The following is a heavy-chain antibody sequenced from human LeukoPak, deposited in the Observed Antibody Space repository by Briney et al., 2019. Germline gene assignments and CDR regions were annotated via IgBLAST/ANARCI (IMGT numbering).Heavy chain of an antibody. Sequence: GGSLRLSCAASGFTFSSYIMNWVRQPPGKGLEWVSAISGSGGSTYYADSVKGRFTISRDNSKNTLYLQMNSLRAEDTAVYYCAKDVGGAVAGTYFDYWGQGTLVTVSS. J-gene: IGHJ4*02. CDR1: GFTFSSYI. CDR2: ISGSGGST. V-gene: IGHV3-23*01. CDR3: AKDVGGAVAGTYFDY. D-gene: IGHD6-19*01.